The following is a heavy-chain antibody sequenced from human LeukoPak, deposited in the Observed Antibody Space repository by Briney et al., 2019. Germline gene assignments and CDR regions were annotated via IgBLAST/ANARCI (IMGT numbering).Heavy chain of an antibody. V-gene: IGHV4-61*02. CDR1: GGSISSGSYY. CDR2: IYTSGST. CDR3: ARVLWFGELLKGYYYYYYMDV. D-gene: IGHD3-10*01. Sequence: SQTLSLTCTVSGGSISSGSYYWSWIRQPAGKGLEWIGRIYTSGSTNYNPSLKSRVSLSLDTSKTQFSLNLCSVTAADTAVYYCARVLWFGELLKGYYYYYYMDVWGKGTTVTVSS. J-gene: IGHJ6*03.